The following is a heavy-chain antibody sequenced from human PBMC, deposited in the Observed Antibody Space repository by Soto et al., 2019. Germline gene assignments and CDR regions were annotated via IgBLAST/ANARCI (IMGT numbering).Heavy chain of an antibody. CDR3: ARDQDSGYVINPLYCYNMDF. J-gene: IGHJ6*02. CDR1: GGAFSSYA. D-gene: IGHD5-12*01. V-gene: IGHV1-69*12. Sequence: QVQLVQSGAEVKKPGSSVKVSCKASGGAFSSYAISWVRQAPGQGLEWMGGIIPIFGTANYAQKFQGRVTITAYQSTSTAYMEMSSLRSEDTAVYYCARDQDSGYVINPLYCYNMDFWGQGTTVTVSS. CDR2: IIPIFGTA.